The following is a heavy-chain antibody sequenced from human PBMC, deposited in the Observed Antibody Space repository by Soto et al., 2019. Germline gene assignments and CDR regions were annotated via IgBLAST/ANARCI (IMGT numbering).Heavy chain of an antibody. Sequence: GPSVKVSCKASGYTFTSDYMYWVRQAPGQGLEWMGIINPSGGSTSYAQKFQGRVTMTRDTSTSTVYMELSSLRSEDTAVYYCARVEMATIKGNAFDIWGQGTMVTFSS. D-gene: IGHD5-12*01. CDR1: GYTFTSDY. CDR3: ARVEMATIKGNAFDI. CDR2: INPSGGST. J-gene: IGHJ3*02. V-gene: IGHV1-46*01.